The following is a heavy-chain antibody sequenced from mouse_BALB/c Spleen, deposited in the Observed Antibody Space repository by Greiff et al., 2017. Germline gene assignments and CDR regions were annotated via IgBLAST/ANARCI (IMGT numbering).Heavy chain of an antibody. CDR3: ARGNGSSPAWFAY. Sequence: EVMLVESGGGLVKPGGSLKLSCAASGFTFSSYAMSWVRQSPEKRLEWVAEISSGGSYTYYPDTVTGRFTISRDNAKNTLYLEMSSLRSEDTAMYYCARGNGSSPAWFAYWGQGTRVTVSA. D-gene: IGHD1-1*01. J-gene: IGHJ3*01. CDR1: GFTFSSYA. V-gene: IGHV5-9-4*01. CDR2: ISSGGSYT.